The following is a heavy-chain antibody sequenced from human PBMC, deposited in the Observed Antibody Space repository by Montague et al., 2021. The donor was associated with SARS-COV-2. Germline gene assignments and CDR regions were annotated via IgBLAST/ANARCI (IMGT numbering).Heavy chain of an antibody. CDR2: ISYDGSNK. Sequence: SLRLSCAASGFTFSSYAMHWVRQAPGKGLEWVAVISYDGSNKYYADSVKGRFTISRDNSKNTLYLQMNSLRAGDTAVYYCASGLLWFGEPDYWGQGTLVTVSS. CDR1: GFTFSSYA. CDR3: ASGLLWFGEPDY. J-gene: IGHJ4*02. D-gene: IGHD3-10*01. V-gene: IGHV3-30-3*01.